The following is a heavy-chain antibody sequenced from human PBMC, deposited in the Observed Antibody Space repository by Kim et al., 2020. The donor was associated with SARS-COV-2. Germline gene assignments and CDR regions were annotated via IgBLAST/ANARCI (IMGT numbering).Heavy chain of an antibody. CDR2: IYYSGST. J-gene: IGHJ4*02. CDR3: AREDRTLQTFDY. Sequence: SETLSLTCTVSGGSISSGGYYWSWIRQHPGKGLEWIGYIYYSGSTYYNPSLKSRVTISVDTSKNQFSLKLSSVTAADTAVYYCAREDRTLQTFDYWGQGTLVTVSS. CDR1: GGSISSGGYY. D-gene: IGHD1-7*01. V-gene: IGHV4-31*03.